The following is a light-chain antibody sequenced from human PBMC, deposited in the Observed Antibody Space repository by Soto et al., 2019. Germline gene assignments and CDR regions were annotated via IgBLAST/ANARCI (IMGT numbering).Light chain of an antibody. V-gene: IGLV1-51*01. CDR1: SSNIGDNY. CDR2: DND. Sequence: QSVLTQPPSVSAAPGQKVTISCSGSSSNIGDNYVSWYQQLPGMAPKLLIHDNDKRPSGIPDRCSASKSGTSATLGITGRQTGDEADYYCGTWDSSLSSLMFGGGTKVTVL. CDR3: GTWDSSLSSLM. J-gene: IGLJ3*02.